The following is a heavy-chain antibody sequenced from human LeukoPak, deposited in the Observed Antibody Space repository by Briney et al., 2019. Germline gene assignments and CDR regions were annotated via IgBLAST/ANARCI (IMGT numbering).Heavy chain of an antibody. Sequence: SETPSLTCAVSGGSISSGDYYWSWIRQPPGKGLEWIGYIYYSGSTYYNPSLKSRVTISVDTSKNQFSLKLSSVTAADTAVYYCARDRGEPPFSGSYQGHAFDIWGQGTMVTVSS. J-gene: IGHJ3*02. V-gene: IGHV4-30-4*08. CDR2: IYYSGST. D-gene: IGHD1-26*01. CDR3: ARDRGEPPFSGSYQGHAFDI. CDR1: GGSISSGDYY.